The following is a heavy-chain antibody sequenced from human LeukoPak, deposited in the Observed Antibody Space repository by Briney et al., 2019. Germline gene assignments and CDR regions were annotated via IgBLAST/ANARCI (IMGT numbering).Heavy chain of an antibody. D-gene: IGHD1-14*01. CDR1: GGSISSSSYY. CDR3: ARHSPIRVGVDY. CDR2: IYYSGST. V-gene: IGHV4-39*01. Sequence: PSETLSLTCTVSGGSISSSSYYWGWIRQPPGKGLEWIGSIYYSGSTYYNPSLKSRVTISVDTSKNQFSLKLSSVTAADTAVYYCARHSPIRVGVDYWGQGTLVTVSS. J-gene: IGHJ4*02.